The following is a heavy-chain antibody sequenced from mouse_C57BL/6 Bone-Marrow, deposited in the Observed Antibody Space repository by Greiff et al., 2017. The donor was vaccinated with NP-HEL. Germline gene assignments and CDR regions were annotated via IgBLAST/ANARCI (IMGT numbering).Heavy chain of an antibody. CDR2: INPSTGGT. CDR3: ARRGVYYGNYVNY. V-gene: IGHV1-42*01. Sequence: VQLQQSGPELVKPGASVKISCKASGYSFTGYYMNWVKQSPEKSLEWIGEINPSTGGTTYNQKFKAKATLTVDKSSSTAYMQLKSLTSEDSAVYYCARRGVYYGNYVNYWGQGTTLTVSS. CDR1: GYSFTGYY. D-gene: IGHD2-1*01. J-gene: IGHJ2*01.